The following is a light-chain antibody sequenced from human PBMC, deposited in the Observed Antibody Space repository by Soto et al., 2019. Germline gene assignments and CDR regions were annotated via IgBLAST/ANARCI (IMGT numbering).Light chain of an antibody. J-gene: IGKJ5*01. Sequence: DIQMTQSPSTVSASVGDGVTITCRASQSISTWLAWYQQKPGKAPKLLIYDASTLESGVPSGFSGSGSGTEFTLTISSLQSEDFAVYYCQQYNNWPPITFGQGTRLEIK. CDR2: DAS. CDR3: QQYNNWPPIT. V-gene: IGKV1-5*01. CDR1: QSISTW.